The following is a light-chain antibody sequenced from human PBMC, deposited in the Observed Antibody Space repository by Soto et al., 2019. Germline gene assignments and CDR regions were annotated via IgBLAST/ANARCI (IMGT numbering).Light chain of an antibody. V-gene: IGKV4-1*01. Sequence: DIVMTQSPDSLAVSLGERATINCKSSQSVLYSSNNKNYLAWYQQKPGQPPKLLIYWASTRESGVPDRFSGSGSGTDFTLTISSLLAEDAAVYYCQQYYSTPRTFGQVTKVEIK. CDR1: QSVLYSSNNKNY. CDR3: QQYYSTPRT. J-gene: IGKJ1*01. CDR2: WAS.